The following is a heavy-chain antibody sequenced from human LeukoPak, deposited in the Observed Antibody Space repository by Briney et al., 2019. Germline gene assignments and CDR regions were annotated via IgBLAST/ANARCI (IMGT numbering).Heavy chain of an antibody. J-gene: IGHJ6*02. CDR3: ARRVEYSSSSNLGGYYYGMDV. CDR2: ISSSSSYI. D-gene: IGHD6-13*01. CDR1: GFTFSSYS. Sequence: GGSLRLSCAASGFTFSSYSMNWVRQAPGKGLEWVSSISSSSSYIYYADSVKGRFTISRDNAKNSLYLQMNSLRAEDTAVYYCARRVEYSSSSNLGGYYYGMDVWGQGTTVTVSS. V-gene: IGHV3-21*01.